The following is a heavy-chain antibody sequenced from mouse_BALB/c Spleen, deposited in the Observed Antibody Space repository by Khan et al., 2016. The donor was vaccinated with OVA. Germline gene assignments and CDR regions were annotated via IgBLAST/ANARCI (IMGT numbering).Heavy chain of an antibody. CDR1: GYTFTNYG. V-gene: IGHV9-3-1*01. CDR2: INTYTGEP. J-gene: IGHJ1*01. CDR3: ASHGHWYCEA. D-gene: IGHD1-2*01. Sequence: QIQLVQSGPELKKPGETVKISCKASGYTFTNYGMNWVKQAPGKGLKWMGWINTYTGEPTYADDFKGRFAFSLETSASTAYLQINNLKNEDTATYFYASHGHWYCEAWGAGTTVTVSS.